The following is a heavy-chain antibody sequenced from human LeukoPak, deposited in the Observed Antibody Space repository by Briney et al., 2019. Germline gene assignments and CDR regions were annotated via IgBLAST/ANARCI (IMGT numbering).Heavy chain of an antibody. V-gene: IGHV1-46*01. J-gene: IGHJ3*02. CDR3: ARDVEFRYCSSTSCHAPYYYGSGSSASDI. Sequence: GASVKVSCKASGYTFTSYYMHWVRQAPGQGLEWMGIINPSGGSTSYAQKFQGRVTMTRDTSTSTVYMELSSLRSEDTAVYYCARDVEFRYCSSTSCHAPYYYGSGSSASDICGQGTMVTVSS. CDR2: INPSGGST. D-gene: IGHD2-2*01. CDR1: GYTFTSYY.